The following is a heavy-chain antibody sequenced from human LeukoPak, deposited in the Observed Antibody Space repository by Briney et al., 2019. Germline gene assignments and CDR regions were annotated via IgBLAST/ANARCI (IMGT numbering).Heavy chain of an antibody. CDR1: GYTFTSYG. CDR2: ISAYNGNT. J-gene: IGHJ4*02. CDR3: ARGSHSGSYTDVDY. Sequence: VASVKVSCKASGYTFTSYGISWVRQAPGQGLEWMGWISAYNGNTNYAQKLQGRVTMTTDTSTSTAYMELRSLRPDDTAVYYCARGSHSGSYTDVDYWGQGTLVTVSS. D-gene: IGHD1-26*01. V-gene: IGHV1-18*01.